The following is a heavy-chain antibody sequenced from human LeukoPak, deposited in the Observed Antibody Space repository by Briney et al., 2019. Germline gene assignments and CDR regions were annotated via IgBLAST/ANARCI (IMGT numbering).Heavy chain of an antibody. CDR2: IYYSGST. V-gene: IGHV4-59*08. CDR3: ARHSDSYGSKRYHDAFDI. J-gene: IGHJ3*02. Sequence: PSETLSLTCTVSGGSISSYYWSWIRQPPGKGLEWIGYIYYSGSTNYNPSLKSRVTISVDTSKNQFSLKQSSVTAADTAVYYCARHSDSYGSKRYHDAFDIWGQGTMVTVSS. CDR1: GGSISSYY. D-gene: IGHD5-18*01.